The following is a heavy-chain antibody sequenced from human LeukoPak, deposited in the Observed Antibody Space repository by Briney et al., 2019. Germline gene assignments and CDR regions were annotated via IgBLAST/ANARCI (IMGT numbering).Heavy chain of an antibody. CDR1: GFTFSSYT. Sequence: GGSLRLSCAASGFTFSSYTMHWIRQAPGKGLEWVSYISGSNSYIFDADSVKGRFTVSRDNAKDSLYLQMNSLRAEDTAVYYCARALTTLTYEGYWGQGTLVTVSS. CDR2: ISGSNSYI. V-gene: IGHV3-21*01. D-gene: IGHD1-1*01. J-gene: IGHJ4*02. CDR3: ARALTTLTYEGY.